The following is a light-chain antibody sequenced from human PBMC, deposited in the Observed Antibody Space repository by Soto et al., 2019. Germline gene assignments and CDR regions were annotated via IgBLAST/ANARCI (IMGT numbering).Light chain of an antibody. CDR3: QQYYTPLS. V-gene: IGKV4-1*01. Sequence: DIVMTQSPDSLAVSLGERATINCKSSQSVLYNSDNKNYLAWYQQKAGQPPKLLIYWASTRDSGVPDRFSGSVSGADFSLTISNLQADDVAVYYCQQYYTPLSFGGGTKVEIK. CDR1: QSVLYNSDNKNY. CDR2: WAS. J-gene: IGKJ4*01.